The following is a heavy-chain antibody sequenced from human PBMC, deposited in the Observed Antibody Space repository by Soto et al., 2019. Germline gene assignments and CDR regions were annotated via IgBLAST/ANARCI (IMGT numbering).Heavy chain of an antibody. CDR3: ATHSPRNYDFWSGYYERMPPKREHYYYYGMDV. CDR2: FDPEDGEK. J-gene: IGHJ6*02. CDR1: GYTLTELS. Sequence: ASVKVSCKVSGYTLTELSMHWVRQAPGKGLEWMGGFDPEDGEKIYAQKFQGRVTMTEDTSTDTAYMELSSLRSEDTAVYYCATHSPRNYDFWSGYYERMPPKREHYYYYGMDVWGQGTTVTVSS. V-gene: IGHV1-24*01. D-gene: IGHD3-3*01.